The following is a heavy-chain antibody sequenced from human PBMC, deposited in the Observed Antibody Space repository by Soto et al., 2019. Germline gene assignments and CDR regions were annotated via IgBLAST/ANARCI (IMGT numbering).Heavy chain of an antibody. D-gene: IGHD3-10*01. CDR1: GFTFSSYG. CDR3: ARATMVRRVGDDAFDI. Sequence: GGSLRLSCAASGFTFSSYGMHWVRQAPGKGLEWVAVIWYDGSNKYYADSVKGRFTISRDNSKNTLYLQMNSLRAEDTAVYYCARATMVRRVGDDAFDIWGQGTMVTVSS. J-gene: IGHJ3*02. V-gene: IGHV3-33*01. CDR2: IWYDGSNK.